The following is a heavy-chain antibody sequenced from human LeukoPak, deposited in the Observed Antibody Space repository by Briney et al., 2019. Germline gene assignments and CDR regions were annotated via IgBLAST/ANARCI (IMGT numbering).Heavy chain of an antibody. CDR3: ARVGRSGDILTGYYPLDY. J-gene: IGHJ4*02. CDR2: IIPIFGTA. V-gene: IGHV1-69*13. CDR1: GGTFSSYA. D-gene: IGHD3-9*01. Sequence: SVKVSCKASGGTFSSYAISWVRQAPGQGLEWMGGIIPIFGTANYAQKFQGRVTITADESTSTAYMELSSLRSEDTAVYYCARVGRSGDILTGYYPLDYWGQGTLVTVSS.